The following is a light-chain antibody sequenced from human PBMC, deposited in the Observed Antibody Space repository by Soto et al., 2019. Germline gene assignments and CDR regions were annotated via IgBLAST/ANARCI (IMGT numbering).Light chain of an antibody. CDR3: SSHTSSSTRVV. Sequence: QSALTQPASVSGSPGQSITISCTGTSSDVGGYNYVSWYQQHPGKAPKVMIYDVSKRPSGVSNRFSGSKSGNTASLTISGLQVEDEADYYCSSHTSSSTRVVFGGGTKLTV. V-gene: IGLV2-14*03. CDR2: DVS. J-gene: IGLJ2*01. CDR1: SSDVGGYNY.